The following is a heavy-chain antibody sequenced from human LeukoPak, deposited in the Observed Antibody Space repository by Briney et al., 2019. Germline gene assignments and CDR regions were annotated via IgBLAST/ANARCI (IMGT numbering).Heavy chain of an antibody. CDR2: ISNDGTNE. V-gene: IGHV3-30-3*01. CDR1: RFTFSTYA. D-gene: IGHD6-19*01. CDR3: ARDRIAVAGMGAFQH. Sequence: PGRSLRLSCAASRFTFSTYAMHWVRQAPGKGLEWVAGISNDGTNEDHADSVKGRFTISRDSSKNTLYLQMNSLRAEDTAIYYCARDRIAVAGMGAFQHWGQGTLVTVSS. J-gene: IGHJ1*01.